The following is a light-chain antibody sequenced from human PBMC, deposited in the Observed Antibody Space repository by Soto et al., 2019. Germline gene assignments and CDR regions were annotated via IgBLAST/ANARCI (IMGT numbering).Light chain of an antibody. CDR2: KAS. V-gene: IGKV1-5*03. CDR1: QSISSW. Sequence: DIQMTQSPSTLAASVGDRVTITCRASQSISSWLAWYQQKPGKAPKLLIYKASTLKSGVPSRFSGSGSGTEFTLTISSLQPDDFATYYCQHYNSYSEAFGKGSTGDIK. CDR3: QHYNSYSEA. J-gene: IGKJ1*01.